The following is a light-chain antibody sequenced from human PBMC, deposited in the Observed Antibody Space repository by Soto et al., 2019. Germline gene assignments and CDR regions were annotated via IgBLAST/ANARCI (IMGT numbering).Light chain of an antibody. CDR3: QHATTFPIT. Sequence: QMTQSPSSVSAYVGDRVTITCRACQDIRTWLAWYQQKPGKAPKILIYGASTLQSGVPSRFSGSGSGTYFTLTISSLQPEDSATYYCQHATTFPITFGQGTRLEIK. J-gene: IGKJ5*01. V-gene: IGKV1-12*01. CDR2: GAS. CDR1: QDIRTW.